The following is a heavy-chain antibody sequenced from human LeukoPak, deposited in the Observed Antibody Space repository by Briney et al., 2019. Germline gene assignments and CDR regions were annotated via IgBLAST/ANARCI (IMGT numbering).Heavy chain of an antibody. Sequence: PSETLSLTCTVSGGSISSHYWSWIRQPPGKGLEWIGYIYYSGSTNYNPSLKSRVTISVDTSKNQFSLKLSSVTAAATAVYYCARGAVEMATIGFDYWGQGTLVTVSS. D-gene: IGHD5-24*01. CDR3: ARGAVEMATIGFDY. CDR1: GGSISSHY. J-gene: IGHJ4*02. CDR2: IYYSGST. V-gene: IGHV4-59*11.